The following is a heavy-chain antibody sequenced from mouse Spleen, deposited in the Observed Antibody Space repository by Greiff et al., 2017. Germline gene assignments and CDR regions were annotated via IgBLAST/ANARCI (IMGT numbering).Heavy chain of an antibody. CDR3: TRGITNFDY. CDR2: IDPSDSYT. CDR1: GYTFTSYW. D-gene: IGHD2-4*01. Sequence: VQLQQPGTELVKPGASVKLSCKASGYTFTSYWMHWVKQRPGQGLEWIGTIDPSDSYTSYNQKFKGKATLTVDTSSSTAYMQLSSLTSEDSAVYYCTRGITNFDYWGQGTTLTVSS. J-gene: IGHJ2*01. V-gene: IGHV1S127*01.